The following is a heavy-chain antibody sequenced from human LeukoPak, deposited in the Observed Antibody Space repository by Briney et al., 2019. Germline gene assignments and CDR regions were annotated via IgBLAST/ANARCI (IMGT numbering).Heavy chain of an antibody. CDR1: GGSISSYY. V-gene: IGHV4-4*07. CDR2: IYTSGST. J-gene: IGHJ6*03. D-gene: IGHD2-2*01. CDR3: AREGYEYCSSTSCLHYYYYYMDV. Sequence: PSETLSLTCTVSGGSISSYYWSWIRQPAGKGLEWIGRIYTSGSTNYNPSLKSRVTMSVDTSKNQFSLKLSSVTAADTAVYYCAREGYEYCSSTSCLHYYYYYMDVWGKGTTVTVSS.